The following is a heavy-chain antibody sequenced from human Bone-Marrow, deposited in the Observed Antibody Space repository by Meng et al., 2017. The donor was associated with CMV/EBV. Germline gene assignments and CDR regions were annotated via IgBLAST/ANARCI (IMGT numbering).Heavy chain of an antibody. J-gene: IGHJ5*02. Sequence: GGSLRLSCAASGFTFDDYAMHWVRQAPGKGLVWVSRINSDGSTTIYADSVKGRFTISRDNAKNTLYLQMNSLRAEDTAVYYCARALGYCSSTNCYSTPPRSWGQGTLVTVSS. CDR2: INSDGSTT. D-gene: IGHD2-2*03. V-gene: IGHV3-74*01. CDR1: GFTFDDYA. CDR3: ARALGYCSSTNCYSTPPRS.